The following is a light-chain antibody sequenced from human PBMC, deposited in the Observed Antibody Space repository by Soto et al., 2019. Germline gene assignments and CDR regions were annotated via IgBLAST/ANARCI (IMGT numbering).Light chain of an antibody. CDR1: SSNNGNNY. Sequence: QSVLTQLPSVSAAPGQKVTISCSGSSSNNGNNYVSWYQQLPGTAPKLLIYDNNKRPSGIPDRFSGSKSGTSATLGITGLQTGDEADYYCGTWDSSLSAAVVFGGGTKVTVL. CDR2: DNN. CDR3: GTWDSSLSAAVV. J-gene: IGLJ2*01. V-gene: IGLV1-51*01.